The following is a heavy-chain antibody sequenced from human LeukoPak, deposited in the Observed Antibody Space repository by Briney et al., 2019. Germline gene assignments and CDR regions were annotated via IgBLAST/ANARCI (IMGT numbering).Heavy chain of an antibody. Sequence: SSYEMXXVRQAXGXGXEXVXFLIISGSTIYYADSLKGRFTISRDKAKNSLYLQMNSLRAEDTAVYYCARDDGRVAAFYIWRQGTMVTVSS. V-gene: IGHV3-48*03. J-gene: IGHJ3*02. CDR1: SSYE. CDR3: ARDDGRVAAFYI. CDR2: LIISGSTI. D-gene: IGHD5-24*01.